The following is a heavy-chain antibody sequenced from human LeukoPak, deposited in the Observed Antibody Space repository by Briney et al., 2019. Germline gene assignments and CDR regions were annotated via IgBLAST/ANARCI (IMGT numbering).Heavy chain of an antibody. CDR1: GGTFSSYA. CDR2: IIPILGIA. Sequence: SVKVSCKASGGTFSSYAISWVRQAPGQGLEWMGRIIPILGIANYAQKFQGRVTITADKSTSTAYMELSSLRSDDTAVYYCAREGATDYYFDPWGQGTLVTVSS. CDR3: AREGATDYYFDP. J-gene: IGHJ4*02. V-gene: IGHV1-69*04. D-gene: IGHD4-11*01.